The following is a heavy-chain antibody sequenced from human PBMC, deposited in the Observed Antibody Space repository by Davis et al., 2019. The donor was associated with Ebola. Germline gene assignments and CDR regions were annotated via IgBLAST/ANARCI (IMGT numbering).Heavy chain of an antibody. J-gene: IGHJ2*01. D-gene: IGHD2-15*01. CDR3: AREPYCSGGSCSGGIDWYFDL. CDR2: ISYDGSNK. Sequence: GGSLRLSCAASGFTFSSYAMHWVRQAPGKGLEWVAVISYDGSNKYYADSVKRRFTIARDNSKNQLYLQMNSLRAEETAVYYCAREPYCSGGSCSGGIDWYFDLWGRGTLVTVSS. V-gene: IGHV3-30-3*01. CDR1: GFTFSSYA.